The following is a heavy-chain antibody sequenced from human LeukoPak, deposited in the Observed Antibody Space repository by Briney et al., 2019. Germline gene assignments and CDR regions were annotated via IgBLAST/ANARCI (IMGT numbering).Heavy chain of an antibody. CDR2: ISGSGVRT. CDR3: VKQRGIYLDFDY. J-gene: IGHJ4*02. Sequence: GGSLRLSCAASGFTFNSYAISWVRQAPGKGLEWVSLISGSGVRTYYADSVKGRFTISRDTSKNTLYLQMNSLRAEDTAVYYCVKQRGIYLDFDYWGQGTLVTVSS. CDR1: GFTFNSYA. D-gene: IGHD1-26*01. V-gene: IGHV3-23*01.